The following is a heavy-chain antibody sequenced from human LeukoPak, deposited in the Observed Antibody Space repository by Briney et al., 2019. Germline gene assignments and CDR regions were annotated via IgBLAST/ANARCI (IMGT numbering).Heavy chain of an antibody. Sequence: PSETLSLTCAVYGGSFSGYYWSWIRQPPGKGLEWIGEINHSGSTNYNPSLKSRVTISVDTSKNQFSLKLGSVTAADTAVYYCARRGGYSQFDYWGQGTLVTVSS. CDR1: GGSFSGYY. CDR3: ARRGGYSQFDY. J-gene: IGHJ4*02. CDR2: INHSGST. D-gene: IGHD3-22*01. V-gene: IGHV4-34*01.